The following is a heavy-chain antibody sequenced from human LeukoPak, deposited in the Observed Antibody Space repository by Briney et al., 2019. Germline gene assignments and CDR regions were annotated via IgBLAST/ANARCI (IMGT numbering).Heavy chain of an antibody. CDR3: ARGYSVAGLFQH. J-gene: IGHJ1*01. D-gene: IGHD6-19*01. CDR2: INHSGST. V-gene: IGHV4-34*01. CDR1: GGSFSGYY. Sequence: SETLSLSCAVYGGSFSGYYWSWIRQPPGKGLEWIGEINHSGSTNYNPSLKSRVTISVDTSKNQFSLKLSSVTAADTAVYYCARGYSVAGLFQHWGQGTLVTVSS.